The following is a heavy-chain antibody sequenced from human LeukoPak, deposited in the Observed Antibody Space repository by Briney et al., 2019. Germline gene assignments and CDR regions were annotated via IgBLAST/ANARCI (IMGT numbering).Heavy chain of an antibody. CDR2: IDSGGTT. CDR3: ARGGAPGGFDY. Sequence: SGGSLRLSCAASGFTVSNSYMTWVRQAPGKGLECVSFIDSGGTTYHADSVKGRFTISRDNSRNTLYLQMNSLRADDTALYYCARGGAPGGFDYWGPGTLVTVSS. V-gene: IGHV3-53*01. D-gene: IGHD3-10*01. J-gene: IGHJ4*02. CDR1: GFTVSNSY.